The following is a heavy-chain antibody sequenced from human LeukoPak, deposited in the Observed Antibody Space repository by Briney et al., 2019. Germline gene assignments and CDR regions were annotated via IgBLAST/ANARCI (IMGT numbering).Heavy chain of an antibody. D-gene: IGHD1-26*01. J-gene: IGHJ4*02. CDR1: GGSFSGYY. Sequence: SETLSLTCAVYGGSFSGYYWSWIRQPPGKGLEWIGEINHSGSTNYNPSLKSRVTISVDTSKNQFSLKLSSVTAADTAVYYCARLVVRSGSYDYWGQGTLVTVSS. CDR3: ARLVVRSGSYDY. CDR2: INHSGST. V-gene: IGHV4-34*01.